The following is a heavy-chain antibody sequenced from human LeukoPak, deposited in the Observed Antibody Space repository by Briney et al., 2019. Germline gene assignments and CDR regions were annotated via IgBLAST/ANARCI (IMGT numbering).Heavy chain of an antibody. CDR3: ARGHVTMVRGVTYFDY. CDR2: XXYSGST. CDR1: GGSIXSXXXX. D-gene: IGHD3-10*01. Sequence: SETLSLTCTVSGGSIXSXXXXXXXXRQXXXKXLXXIGXXXYSGSTYYNPSLKSRVTISVDTSKNQFSLKLSSVTAADTAVYYCARGHVTMVRGVTYFDYWGQGTLVTVSS. V-gene: IGHV4-31*03. J-gene: IGHJ4*02.